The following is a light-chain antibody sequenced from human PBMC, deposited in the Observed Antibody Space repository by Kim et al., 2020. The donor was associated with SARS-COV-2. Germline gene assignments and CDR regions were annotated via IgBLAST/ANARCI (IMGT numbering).Light chain of an antibody. CDR3: GSFGGRHNVV. J-gene: IGLJ2*01. CDR1: SRDVGVSNY. V-gene: IGLV2-8*01. CDR2: EVP. Sequence: HSFPISCTATSRDVGVSNYVSWYQQHPGEAPKLMIYEVPKRPSGVPDRFSGSKSGNTASLTVSGLQVEDEGDYYCGSFGGRHNVVFGGGTQLTVL.